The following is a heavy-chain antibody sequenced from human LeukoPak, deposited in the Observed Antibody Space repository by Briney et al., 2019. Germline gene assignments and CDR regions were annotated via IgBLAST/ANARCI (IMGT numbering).Heavy chain of an antibody. V-gene: IGHV3-53*01. J-gene: IGHJ4*02. CDR3: AKDRRRDDVLTGSFSG. CDR2: IYSGGST. D-gene: IGHD3-9*01. Sequence: GGSLRLSCAASGFTVSSNYMNWVRQAPGKGLEWVSVIYSGGSTYYADSVKGRFTISRDNSKNTLYLQMNSLRAEDTAVYYCAKDRRRDDVLTGSFSGWGQGTLVTVSS. CDR1: GFTVSSNY.